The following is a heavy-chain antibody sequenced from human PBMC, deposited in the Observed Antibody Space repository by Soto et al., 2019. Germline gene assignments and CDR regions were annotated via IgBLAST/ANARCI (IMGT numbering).Heavy chain of an antibody. Sequence: LRLSCAASGFTFSDYYMSWIRQAPGKGLEWVSYISSSSSYTNYADSVKGRFTISRDNAKNSLYLQMNSLRAEDTAVYYCARGYGGNSAGFDFWGQGTLVTVSS. CDR2: ISSSSSYT. D-gene: IGHD2-21*01. J-gene: IGHJ4*02. V-gene: IGHV3-11*05. CDR3: ARGYGGNSAGFDF. CDR1: GFTFSDYY.